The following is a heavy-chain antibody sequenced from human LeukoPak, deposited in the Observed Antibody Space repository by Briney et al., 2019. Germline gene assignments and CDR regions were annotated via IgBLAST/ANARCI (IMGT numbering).Heavy chain of an antibody. V-gene: IGHV3-21*01. Sequence: GGSLRLSCAASGFTFGSYSMNWVRKVPGKGLQWVSSISSTSRCIYYLDSVKGRFTVSRDNAKNSLSLQMNSLGVEDTAVYFCARCYASGSYGIDYWGQGTLVSVSS. CDR2: ISSTSRCI. CDR1: GFTFGSYS. J-gene: IGHJ4*02. D-gene: IGHD3-10*01. CDR3: ARCYASGSYGIDY.